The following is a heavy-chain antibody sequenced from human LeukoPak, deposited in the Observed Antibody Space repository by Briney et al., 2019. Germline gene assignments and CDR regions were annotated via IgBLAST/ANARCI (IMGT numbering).Heavy chain of an antibody. J-gene: IGHJ4*02. V-gene: IGHV3-21*01. CDR3: ARTPAIVVVPAAMEYYFDY. Sequence: GGSLRLSCAASGFTFSSYSMNWVRQAPGKGLEWVSSISSSSYIYYADSVKGRFTISRDNAKNSLYLQMNSLRADDTAVYYCARTPAIVVVPAAMEYYFDYWGQGTLVTVSS. CDR1: GFTFSSYS. D-gene: IGHD2-2*01. CDR2: ISSSSYI.